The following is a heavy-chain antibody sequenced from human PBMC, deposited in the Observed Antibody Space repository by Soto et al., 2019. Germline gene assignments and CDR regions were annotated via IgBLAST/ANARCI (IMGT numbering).Heavy chain of an antibody. Sequence: EVQLLESGGGLVQPGGSLRLSCAASGFTFSSYALSWVRLAPGKGLEWVSAISGSGAGTYYADSVKGRFTISRDNSKNTLYLQTNSLRAEDTAVYYCANSIAAAGIAMDYWGQGTLVTVSS. CDR3: ANSIAAAGIAMDY. J-gene: IGHJ4*02. D-gene: IGHD6-13*01. CDR2: ISGSGAGT. CDR1: GFTFSSYA. V-gene: IGHV3-23*01.